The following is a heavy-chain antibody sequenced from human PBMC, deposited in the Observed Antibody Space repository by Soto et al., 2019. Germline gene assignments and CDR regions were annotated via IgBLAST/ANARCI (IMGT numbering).Heavy chain of an antibody. Sequence: QVQLQESGPGRVKPSGTLSLTCAVSGGFISGSNWWSWVRQPPGKGLEWIGEIYHSGITNYNPSLQSRVTISVDKSKNQFSLNLSSVTAADTAVYYCAGNSGTYSCDYWGQGTLVTVSS. V-gene: IGHV4-4*02. D-gene: IGHD1-26*01. CDR2: IYHSGIT. CDR1: GGFISGSNW. J-gene: IGHJ4*02. CDR3: AGNSGTYSCDY.